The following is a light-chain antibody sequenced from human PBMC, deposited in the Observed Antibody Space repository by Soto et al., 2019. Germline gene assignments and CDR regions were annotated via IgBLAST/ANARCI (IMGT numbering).Light chain of an antibody. V-gene: IGKV3-20*01. J-gene: IGKJ4*01. CDR1: QSVSSSY. CDR3: QQYGSSPPLT. CDR2: GAS. Sequence: EIVMTQSPSTLSVSPGERATLSCMASQSVSSSYLAWYQQKPGQAPRLLIYGASSRATGIPDRFSGSGSGTDFTLTISRLEPEDFAVYYCQQYGSSPPLTFGGGTKVDIK.